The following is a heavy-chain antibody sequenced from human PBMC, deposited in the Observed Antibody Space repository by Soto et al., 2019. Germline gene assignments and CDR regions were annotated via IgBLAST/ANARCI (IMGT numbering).Heavy chain of an antibody. CDR3: ARDGGGMGFEQWPGNDAFDI. J-gene: IGHJ3*02. CDR1: GGTFSSYA. V-gene: IGHV1-69*01. Sequence: QVQLVQSGAEVKKPGSSVKVSCKASGGTFSSYAISWVRQAPGQGLEWMGGIIPIFGTANYAQKFQGRVTITADEATSTAYMELSSLRSEDTAVYYCARDGGGMGFEQWPGNDAFDIWGQGTMVTVSS. CDR2: IIPIFGTA. D-gene: IGHD6-19*01.